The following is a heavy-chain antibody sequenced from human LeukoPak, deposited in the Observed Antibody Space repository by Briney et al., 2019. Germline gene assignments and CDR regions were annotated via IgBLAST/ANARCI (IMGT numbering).Heavy chain of an antibody. CDR1: GFTFSDYY. J-gene: IGHJ4*02. D-gene: IGHD3-10*01. Sequence: GGSLRLSCAASGFTFSDYYMSWVRQAPGKGLEWVSYISGSGSTIYYSDSVKGRFTCSRDNAKNSLYLQMNSLRAEDTAVYFCVREDYYYASGVWGQGTLVTLSS. CDR3: VREDYYYASGV. CDR2: ISGSGSTI. V-gene: IGHV3-11*04.